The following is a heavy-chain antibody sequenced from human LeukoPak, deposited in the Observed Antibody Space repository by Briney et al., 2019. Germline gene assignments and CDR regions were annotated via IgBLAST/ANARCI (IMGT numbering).Heavy chain of an antibody. CDR3: ARGFSSSWSKASLAFDI. J-gene: IGHJ3*02. CDR2: IYHSGST. D-gene: IGHD6-6*01. Sequence: SETLSLTCTVSGGSISSYYWSWIRQPPGKGLEWIGYIYHSGSTYYNPSLKSRVTISVDRSKNQFSLKLSSVTAADTAVYYCARGFSSSWSKASLAFDIWGQGTMVTVSS. CDR1: GGSISSYY. V-gene: IGHV4-59*12.